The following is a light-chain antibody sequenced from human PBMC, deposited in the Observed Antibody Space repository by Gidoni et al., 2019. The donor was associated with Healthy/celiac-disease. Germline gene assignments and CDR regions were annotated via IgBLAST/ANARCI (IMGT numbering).Light chain of an antibody. CDR2: GAS. Sequence: EIVMKQSPATLSVSPGERATLSCRASQRVSSNVAWYQQKPGQAPRLLIYGASTRATGIPARFSGSGSGTEFTLTISSLQSEDFAVYYCQQYNNWPITFGQGTRLEIK. CDR3: QQYNNWPIT. V-gene: IGKV3-15*01. J-gene: IGKJ5*01. CDR1: QRVSSN.